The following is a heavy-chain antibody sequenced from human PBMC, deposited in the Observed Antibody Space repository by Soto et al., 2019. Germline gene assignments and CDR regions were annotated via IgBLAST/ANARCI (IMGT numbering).Heavy chain of an antibody. CDR2: FIPIFGTT. Sequence: QVHLVQSGAEVKKPGSSVKVSCKASGGTFSSYAISWVRQAPGQGLEWMGGFIPIFGTTNYAQKFQGRVTITADESTSTAYMELSSLRSEDTAVYYCTRDRGRRYNDSRGYYYSAYWGQGTLVTVSS. V-gene: IGHV1-69*01. CDR1: GGTFSSYA. J-gene: IGHJ4*02. D-gene: IGHD3-22*01. CDR3: TRDRGRRYNDSRGYYYSAY.